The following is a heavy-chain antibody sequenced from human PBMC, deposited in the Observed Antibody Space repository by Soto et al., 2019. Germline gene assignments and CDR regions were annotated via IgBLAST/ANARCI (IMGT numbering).Heavy chain of an antibody. V-gene: IGHV3-48*01. CDR2: IQSRSLTM. CDR1: GFTFSDYG. D-gene: IGHD6-19*01. CDR3: ARGLYLRSSGWFFDY. J-gene: IGHJ4*02. Sequence: EVQLVETGGGLVQPGGSVRLSCAASGFTFSDYGMHWVRQAPGKGLEWISYIQSRSLTMKYADSVMGRFTISRDNARNSLDLKMDSLRVEDTAVYYCARGLYLRSSGWFFDYWGQGTLVTVSS.